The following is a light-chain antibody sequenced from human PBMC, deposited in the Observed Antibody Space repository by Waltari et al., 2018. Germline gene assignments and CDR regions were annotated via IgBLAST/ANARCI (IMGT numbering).Light chain of an antibody. CDR1: QSVSSN. CDR3: QQYYKSPST. CDR2: GAS. J-gene: IGKJ3*01. Sequence: ETVMTQSPATLSVSPGERATLSCRASQSVSSNLAWYEQKPGQAPRSLIYGASTRATGIPARFSGSGSGTEFTLTISSLQAEDVARDDCQQYYKSPSTCGPGTKVDS. V-gene: IGKV3-15*01.